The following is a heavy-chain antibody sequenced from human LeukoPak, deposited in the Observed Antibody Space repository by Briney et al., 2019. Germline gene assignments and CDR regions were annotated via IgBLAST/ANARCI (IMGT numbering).Heavy chain of an antibody. CDR1: GFTVSSNY. CDR3: ARDPSLRVTLDY. D-gene: IGHD5/OR15-5a*01. V-gene: IGHV3-53*01. Sequence: GGSLRLSCAASGFTVSSNYMSLVRQAPGKGLEWVSVIYSGGSTYYADSVKGRFTISRDNSKNMLYLEMNSLRAEDTAVYYCARDPSLRVTLDYWGQGTLVTVSS. J-gene: IGHJ4*02. CDR2: IYSGGST.